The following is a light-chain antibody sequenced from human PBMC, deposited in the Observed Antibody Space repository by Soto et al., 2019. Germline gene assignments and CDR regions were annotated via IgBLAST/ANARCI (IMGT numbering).Light chain of an antibody. CDR1: QGISNY. Sequence: DIQMTQSPSSLSASVGDRVTITCRASQGISNYLAWYQQEPGKAPKLLISGATTLQSGVPSRFSGSGSGTNFTLTISSLQPEDFATYYCQQFKSYVSFGQGTRLEIK. J-gene: IGKJ5*01. CDR3: QQFKSYVS. V-gene: IGKV1-9*01. CDR2: GAT.